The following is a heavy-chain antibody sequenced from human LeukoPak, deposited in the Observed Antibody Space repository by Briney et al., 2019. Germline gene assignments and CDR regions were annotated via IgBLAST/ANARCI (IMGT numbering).Heavy chain of an antibody. Sequence: GESLKISCKASGYSFTSYWIGWVRQMPGKGLKWMGLIYPGDSDARYSPSFQGQVTISADKSISTAYLQWSSLKASDTAMYYCARRRDLYSGSYYPFDYWGQGTLVTVSS. V-gene: IGHV5-51*01. CDR3: ARRRDLYSGSYYPFDY. J-gene: IGHJ4*02. D-gene: IGHD1-26*01. CDR1: GYSFTSYW. CDR2: IYPGDSDA.